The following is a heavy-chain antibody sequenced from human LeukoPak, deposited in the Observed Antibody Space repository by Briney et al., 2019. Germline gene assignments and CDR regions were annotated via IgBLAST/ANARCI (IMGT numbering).Heavy chain of an antibody. J-gene: IGHJ3*02. D-gene: IGHD3-22*01. CDR3: AGLSSGYYHDAFDI. V-gene: IGHV4-59*01. CDR2: IYYSGST. CDR1: GGSISSSY. Sequence: SETLSLTCSVSGGSISSSYWSWIRQPPGKGLEWIAYIYYSGSTNYNPSLKSRLTISVDTSKNQFSLNLNSVTAADTAVYYCAGLSSGYYHDAFDIWGQGTMVTVSS.